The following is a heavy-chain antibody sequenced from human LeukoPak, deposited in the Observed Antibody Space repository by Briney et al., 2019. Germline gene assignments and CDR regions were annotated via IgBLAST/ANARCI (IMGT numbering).Heavy chain of an antibody. CDR2: ISYSGYTI. V-gene: IGHV3-11*01. D-gene: IGHD3-16*01. CDR3: AKDFHRLGEFDAFDI. Sequence: GGSLRLSCAASGFTFSDYYMSWIRQAPGKGLEWVSYISYSGYTIYYADSVKGRFTISRDNAKSSLYLQMNSLRAEDTALYYCAKDFHRLGEFDAFDIWGQGTMVTVSS. CDR1: GFTFSDYY. J-gene: IGHJ3*02.